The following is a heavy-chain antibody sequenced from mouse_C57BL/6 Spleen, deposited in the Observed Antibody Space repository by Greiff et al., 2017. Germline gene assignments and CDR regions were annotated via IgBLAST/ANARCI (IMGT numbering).Heavy chain of an antibody. Sequence: EVQRVESGPELVKPGASVKMSCKASGYTFTDYNMHWVKQSHGKGLEWIGYINPNNGGTSYNQKFKGKATLTVNKSSSTAYMELRSLTSEDSAVYYCARGEPWFAYWGQGTLVTVSA. V-gene: IGHV1-22*01. J-gene: IGHJ3*01. CDR2: INPNNGGT. D-gene: IGHD2-13*01. CDR1: GYTFTDYN. CDR3: ARGEPWFAY.